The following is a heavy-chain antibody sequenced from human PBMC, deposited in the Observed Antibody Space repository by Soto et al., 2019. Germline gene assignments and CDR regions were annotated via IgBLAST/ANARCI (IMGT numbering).Heavy chain of an antibody. V-gene: IGHV4-38-2*02. CDR1: GFSIISGYN. J-gene: IGHJ4*02. CDR2: IYHSGSA. CDR3: AREWAEMIRGVPSGRPGYFDY. Sequence: SETLSLTCAVSGFSIISGYNWGLIRQSPGKGLEWIASIYHSGSAYYRPSLESRVTISVDTSKNQFSLNLVSVTAADTAVYYCAREWAEMIRGVPSGRPGYFDYWGQGALVTVSS. D-gene: IGHD3-10*01.